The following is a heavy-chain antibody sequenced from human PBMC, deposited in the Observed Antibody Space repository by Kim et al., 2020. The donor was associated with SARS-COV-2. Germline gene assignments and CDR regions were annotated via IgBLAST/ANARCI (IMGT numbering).Heavy chain of an antibody. J-gene: IGHJ4*02. V-gene: IGHV4-34*01. D-gene: IGHD5-12*01. CDR3: ARGLSRYSGYGLGY. Sequence: NPSLKSRVTISVDTSKNQFSLKLSSVTAADTAVYYCARGLSRYSGYGLGYWGQGTLVTVSS.